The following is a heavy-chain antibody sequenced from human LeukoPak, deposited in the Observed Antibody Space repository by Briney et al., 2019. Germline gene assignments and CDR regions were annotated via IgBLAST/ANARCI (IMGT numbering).Heavy chain of an antibody. Sequence: SETLSLTCTVSGGSISSYYWSWIRQPPGKGQEWIGYIYYSGSTNYNPSLKSRVTISVDTSKNQFSLKLSSVTAADTAVYYCARHMGLGYTYFYPYFDYWGQGTLVTVSS. V-gene: IGHV4-59*08. CDR2: IYYSGST. CDR1: GGSISSYY. J-gene: IGHJ4*01. CDR3: ARHMGLGYTYFYPYFDY. D-gene: IGHD1-1*01.